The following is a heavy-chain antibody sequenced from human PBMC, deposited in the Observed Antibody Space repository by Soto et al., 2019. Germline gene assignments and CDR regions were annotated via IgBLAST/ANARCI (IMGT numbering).Heavy chain of an antibody. CDR3: AREGYYDSSGYPQTFDY. CDR2: IWSDGSNK. V-gene: IGHV3-33*01. J-gene: IGHJ4*02. D-gene: IGHD3-22*01. Sequence: GGSLRLSCAASGFTFSSYGMHWVRQAPGKGLEWVAVIWSDGSNKNYVDSVKGRFTISRDNSKNTLYLQMNSLRAEDTAVYYCAREGYYDSSGYPQTFDYWGQGTLVTVS. CDR1: GFTFSSYG.